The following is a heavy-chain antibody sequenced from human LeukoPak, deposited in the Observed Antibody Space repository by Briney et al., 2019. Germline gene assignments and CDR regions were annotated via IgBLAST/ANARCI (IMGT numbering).Heavy chain of an antibody. Sequence: ASVKVSCKASGYTFTSYGTSWVRQAPGQGLEWMGWISAYNGNTNYAQKLQGRVTMTTDTSTSTAYMELRSLRSDDTAVYYCARGPRYYDGSGYYYQFDYWGQGTLVTVSS. CDR1: GYTFTSYG. D-gene: IGHD3-22*01. CDR2: ISAYNGNT. CDR3: ARGPRYYDGSGYYYQFDY. V-gene: IGHV1-18*01. J-gene: IGHJ4*02.